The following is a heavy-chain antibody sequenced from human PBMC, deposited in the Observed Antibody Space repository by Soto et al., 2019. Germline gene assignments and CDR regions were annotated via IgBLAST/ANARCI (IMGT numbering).Heavy chain of an antibody. Sequence: EVQLLDSGGGLVQPGESLRLSCAASGFTITSSAMSWVRQAPGKGLEWVSTTGISGRTTYYADSVKGRFTVSRDDSKNTLDLQMSSLRAEDTAVYYCATVHNPSRSFDYWGQGTPVTVSS. V-gene: IGHV3-23*01. J-gene: IGHJ4*02. CDR3: ATVHNPSRSFDY. CDR1: GFTITSSA. CDR2: TGISGRTT. D-gene: IGHD1-20*01.